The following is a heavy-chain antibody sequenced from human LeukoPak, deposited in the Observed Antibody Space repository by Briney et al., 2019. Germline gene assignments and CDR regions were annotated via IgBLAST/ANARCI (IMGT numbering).Heavy chain of an antibody. V-gene: IGHV3-23*01. CDR1: GLIFSNYW. CDR3: AKAPVTSCRGAYCYPSDS. D-gene: IGHD2-21*01. J-gene: IGHJ4*02. Sequence: GGSLRLSCVASGLIFSNYWMGWVRQTPGKGLEWVAATSSSDAGTYHADSVRGRFTISRDNSKNTLYLQMNSLRAEDAAVYFCAKAPVTSCRGAYCYPSDSWGQGTLVTVSS. CDR2: TSSSDAGT.